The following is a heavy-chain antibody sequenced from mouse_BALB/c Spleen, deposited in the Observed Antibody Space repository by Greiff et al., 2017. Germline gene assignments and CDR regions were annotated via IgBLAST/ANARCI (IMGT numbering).Heavy chain of an antibody. V-gene: IGHV1S135*01. CDR2: IDPFNGGT. CDR1: GYSFTSYY. D-gene: IGHD4-1*01. CDR3: AREGTGGEAWFAY. Sequence: VQLKQSGPELMKPGASVKISCKASGYSFTSYYMHWVKQSHGKSLEWIGYIDPFNGGTSYNQKFKGKATLTVDKSSSTAYMHLGSLTSEDSAVYYCAREGTGGEAWFAYWGQGTLVTVSA. J-gene: IGHJ3*01.